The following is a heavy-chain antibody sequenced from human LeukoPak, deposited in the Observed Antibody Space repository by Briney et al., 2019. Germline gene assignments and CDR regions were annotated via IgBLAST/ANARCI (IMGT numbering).Heavy chain of an antibody. CDR1: GFTFSSYS. CDR3: ARGYYYDSSAYPGDY. V-gene: IGHV3-20*04. CDR2: INWNGGST. D-gene: IGHD3-22*01. Sequence: GGSLRLSCVASGFTFSSYSMNWVRQAPGKGLEWVSNINWNGGSTGYADSVKGRFTISRDNAKNSLYLQMNSLRAEDTALYYCARGYYYDSSAYPGDYWGQGTLVTVSS. J-gene: IGHJ4*02.